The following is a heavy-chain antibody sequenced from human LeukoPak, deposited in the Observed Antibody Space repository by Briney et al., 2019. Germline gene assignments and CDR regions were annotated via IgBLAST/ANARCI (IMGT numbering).Heavy chain of an antibody. J-gene: IGHJ3*02. CDR1: GFTFSSYA. V-gene: IGHV3-23*01. D-gene: IGHD6-19*01. CDR2: ISGSGGST. CDR3: AKDVGYSSGWWDDAFDI. Sequence: QTGGSLRLPCAASGFTFSSYAMSWVRQAPGKGLEWVSAISGSGGSTYYADSVKGRFTISRDNSKNTLYLQMNSLRAEDTAVYYCAKDVGYSSGWWDDAFDIWGQGTMVTVSS.